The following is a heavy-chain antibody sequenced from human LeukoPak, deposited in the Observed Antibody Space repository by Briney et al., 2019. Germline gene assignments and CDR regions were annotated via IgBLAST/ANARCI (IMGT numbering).Heavy chain of an antibody. CDR3: VRERYHGSGAPKFDY. Sequence: GGSLRLSCAASGFIYSSYSMNWVRQAPGKGLEWVASISISTSYIYYADSVRGRFTISRDNAKNSLYLQMNSLRVDDTAVYYCVRERYHGSGAPKFDYWGQGTPVTVSS. V-gene: IGHV3-21*01. J-gene: IGHJ4*02. D-gene: IGHD3-10*01. CDR2: ISISTSYI. CDR1: GFIYSSYS.